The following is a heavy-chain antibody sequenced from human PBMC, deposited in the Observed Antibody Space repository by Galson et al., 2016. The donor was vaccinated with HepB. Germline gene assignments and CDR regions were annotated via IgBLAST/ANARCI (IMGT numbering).Heavy chain of an antibody. CDR1: GYFFISQW. Sequence: QSGAEVKKPGESLKISCKGVGYFFISQWIGWVRQMPGKGLEWMGAIYPGDSETKYSPSFQGQVTISADKSISTAYLQLSSLKAADSAMYYFARSIGGGHEYLLYWGQGTLVTVSP. J-gene: IGHJ4*02. V-gene: IGHV5-51*03. CDR3: ARSIGGGHEYLLY. D-gene: IGHD5-12*01. CDR2: IYPGDSET.